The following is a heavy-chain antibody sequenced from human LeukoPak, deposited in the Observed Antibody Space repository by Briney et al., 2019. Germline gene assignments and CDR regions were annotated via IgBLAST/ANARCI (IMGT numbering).Heavy chain of an antibody. CDR2: IYYSGST. J-gene: IGHJ3*02. D-gene: IGHD3-16*02. V-gene: IGHV4-39*07. CDR3: ARGRGDYVWGSYRSSGAFDI. Sequence: PSETLSLTCTVSGGSIDSSSYYWGWIRQPPGKGLEWIGSIYYSGSTYYNPSLKSRVTISVDTSKNQFSLKLSSVTAADTAVYYCARGRGDYVWGSYRSSGAFDIWGQGTMVTVSS. CDR1: GGSIDSSSYY.